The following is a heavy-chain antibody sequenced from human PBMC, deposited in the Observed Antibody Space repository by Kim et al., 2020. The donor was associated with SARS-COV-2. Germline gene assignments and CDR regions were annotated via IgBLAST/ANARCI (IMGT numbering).Heavy chain of an antibody. CDR1: GGTFSSYA. CDR3: ARVGVDGSGSYYKGALAES. D-gene: IGHD3-10*01. J-gene: IGHJ4*02. Sequence: SVKVSCKASGGTFSSYAISWVRQAPGQGLEWMGRIIPILGIANYAQKFQGRVTITADKSTSTAYMELSSLRSEDTAVYYCARVGVDGSGSYYKGALAESWGQGTLVTVSS. V-gene: IGHV1-69*04. CDR2: IIPILGIA.